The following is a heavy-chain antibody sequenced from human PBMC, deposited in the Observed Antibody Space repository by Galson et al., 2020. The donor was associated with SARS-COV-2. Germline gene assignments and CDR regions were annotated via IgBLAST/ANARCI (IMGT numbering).Heavy chain of an antibody. CDR3: ATGYYDFWSGYFRFDP. J-gene: IGHJ5*02. D-gene: IGHD3-3*01. CDR2: FDPEDGET. V-gene: IGHV1-24*01. CDR1: GYTLTELS. Sequence: ASVKVSCKVSGYTLTELSMHWVRQAPGKGLEWMGGFDPEDGETIYAQKFQGRVTMTEDTSTDTAYMELSSLRSEDTAVYYCATGYYDFWSGYFRFDPWGQGTLVTVSS.